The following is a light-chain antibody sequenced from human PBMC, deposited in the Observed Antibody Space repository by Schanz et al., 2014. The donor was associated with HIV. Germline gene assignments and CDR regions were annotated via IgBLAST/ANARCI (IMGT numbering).Light chain of an antibody. CDR3: LQYYTYPFT. V-gene: IGKV1-9*01. J-gene: IGKJ2*01. CDR1: QGISSY. CDR2: AAS. Sequence: IQLTQSPSSLSAFVGDRVTITCRASQGISSYLAWYQQKPGRAPKVLIYAASTLQSGVPSRFSGSGSGTEFTLTISGLQPDDFATYYCLQYYTYPFTFGQGTKLEIK.